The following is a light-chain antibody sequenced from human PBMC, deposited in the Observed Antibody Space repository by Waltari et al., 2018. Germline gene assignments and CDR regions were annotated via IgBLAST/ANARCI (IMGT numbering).Light chain of an antibody. Sequence: QSALTQPPSASGSPGQSVTISCTGTSSAAGGYNYVSWYQQHPAKAPKLLIYEVSQRPSGGPARFAGSKSGNTASLTVSGLQAEDEADYYCSSYAGSNSLVFGGGTKLTVL. V-gene: IGLV2-8*01. CDR1: SSAAGGYNY. J-gene: IGLJ2*01. CDR3: SSYAGSNSLV. CDR2: EVS.